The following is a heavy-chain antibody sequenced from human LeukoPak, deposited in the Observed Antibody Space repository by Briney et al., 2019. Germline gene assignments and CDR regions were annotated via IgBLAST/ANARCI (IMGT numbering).Heavy chain of an antibody. CDR2: INHSGST. CDR3: ARTARWFDP. CDR1: GGSFSGYY. V-gene: IGHV4-34*01. J-gene: IGHJ5*02. Sequence: SETLSLTCAVYGGSFSGYYWSWIRQPPGKGLEWIGEINHSGSTNYNPSLKSRVTISVDTSKNQFSLKLSSVTAADTAVYYCARTARWFDPWGQGTLVTVSS.